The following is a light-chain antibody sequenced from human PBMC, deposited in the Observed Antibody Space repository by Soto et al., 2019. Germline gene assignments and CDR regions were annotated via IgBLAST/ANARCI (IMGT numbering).Light chain of an antibody. CDR2: GAS. Sequence: EVVLTQSPGILSLSPGERATLSCRASQIISSRYFAWYQQKPGQAPRLLIYGASTRPTGIPDRFSGSGSGTDFTLTISGLEPEDFAVYYCQQSDSSLWTFGQGTKVEVK. J-gene: IGKJ1*01. V-gene: IGKV3-20*01. CDR1: QIISSRY. CDR3: QQSDSSLWT.